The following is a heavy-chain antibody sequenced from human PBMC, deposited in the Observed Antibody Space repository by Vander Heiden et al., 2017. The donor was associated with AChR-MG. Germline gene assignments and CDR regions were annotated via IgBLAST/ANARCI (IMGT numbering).Heavy chain of an antibody. V-gene: IGHV3-33*01. Sequence: QVQLVESGGGVVQPGRSLRLSWSASGFAFSSSAMHWVRQAPGKGLEWVAVIWYDGSNKYYADSVQGRFTISRDNSKNTLYLQMNSLRAEDTAVYYCARARGGSYAFDYWGQGTLVTVSS. D-gene: IGHD1-26*01. CDR1: GFAFSSSA. CDR3: ARARGGSYAFDY. J-gene: IGHJ4*02. CDR2: IWYDGSNK.